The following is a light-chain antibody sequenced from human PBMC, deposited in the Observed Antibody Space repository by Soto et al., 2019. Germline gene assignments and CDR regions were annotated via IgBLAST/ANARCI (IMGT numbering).Light chain of an antibody. CDR2: GAS. Sequence: SLSPGERATLSCRASQSVTNSFLAWYQQKPGQAPRLLIYGASRRATGIPDRFTGSGSGTDFTLTISRLEPEDFAVYYCQQYVSSPWAFGQGTKVDIK. CDR3: QQYVSSPWA. CDR1: QSVTNSF. V-gene: IGKV3-20*01. J-gene: IGKJ1*01.